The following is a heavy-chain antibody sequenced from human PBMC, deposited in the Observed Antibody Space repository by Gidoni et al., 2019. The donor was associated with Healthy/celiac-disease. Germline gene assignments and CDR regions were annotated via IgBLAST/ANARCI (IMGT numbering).Heavy chain of an antibody. CDR2: IWYDGSNK. V-gene: IGHV3-33*01. CDR3: AAPGYSSGWYWPH. Sequence: QVQLVESGGGVVKPGRSLRLPCAASGFTFSSYGMHWVRQAPGKGLEWVAVIWYDGSNKYYADSVKGRFTISRDNSKNTLYLQMNSLRAEDTAVYYCAAPGYSSGWYWPHWGQGTLVTVSS. J-gene: IGHJ4*02. CDR1: GFTFSSYG. D-gene: IGHD6-19*01.